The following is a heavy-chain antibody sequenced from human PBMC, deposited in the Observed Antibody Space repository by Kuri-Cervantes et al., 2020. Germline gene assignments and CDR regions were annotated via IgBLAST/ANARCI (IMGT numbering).Heavy chain of an antibody. Sequence: ASVKVSCKASGYTFTSYYMHWVRQAPGQGLEWMGGFDPEDGETIYAQKFQGRVTMTEDTSTDTAYMELSSLRSEDTAVYYCATESALTTLIRHPYYYYGMDVWGQGTTVTVSS. D-gene: IGHD1-1*01. CDR1: GYTFTSYY. J-gene: IGHJ6*02. CDR3: ATESALTTLIRHPYYYYGMDV. CDR2: FDPEDGET. V-gene: IGHV1-24*01.